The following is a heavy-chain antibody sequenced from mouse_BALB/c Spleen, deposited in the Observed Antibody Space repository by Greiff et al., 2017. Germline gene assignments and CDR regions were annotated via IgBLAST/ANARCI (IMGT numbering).Heavy chain of an antibody. J-gene: IGHJ2*01. Sequence: QVQLQQSGPGLVAPSQSLSITCTVSGFSLTGYGVNWVRQPPGKGLEWLGMIWGDGSTDYNSALKSRLSISKDNSKSQVFLKMNSLQTDDTARYYCARIPYYYGTLDYWGQGTTLTVSS. CDR1: GFSLTGYG. V-gene: IGHV2-6-7*01. D-gene: IGHD1-1*01. CDR2: IWGDGST. CDR3: ARIPYYYGTLDY.